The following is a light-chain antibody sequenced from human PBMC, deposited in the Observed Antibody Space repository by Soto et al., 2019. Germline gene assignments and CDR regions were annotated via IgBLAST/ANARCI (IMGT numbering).Light chain of an antibody. CDR1: TSDVGRYNY. J-gene: IGLJ1*01. CDR3: NSYTSTSTYV. CDR2: DVS. V-gene: IGLV2-14*01. Sequence: QSVLTQPASVSGSPGQSITISCTGTTSDVGRYNYVSWYQQHPGKAPTLIIYDVSNRPSGVSNRFSGSKSGNTASLTISGLQAEDEADYYCNSYTSTSTYVFGTGTKLTVL.